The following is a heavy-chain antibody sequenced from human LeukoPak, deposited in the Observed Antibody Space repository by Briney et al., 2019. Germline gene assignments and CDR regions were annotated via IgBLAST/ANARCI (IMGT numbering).Heavy chain of an antibody. CDR2: ISGSGGST. Sequence: GGSLRLSCAASGFTFSSYAMSWVRQAPGKGLEWVSSISGSGGSTYYADSVKGRFTISRDNSKNTLYLQMNSLRAEDTALYYCAKDTADILTGYLDYWGQGTLVTVSS. CDR1: GFTFSSYA. V-gene: IGHV3-23*01. D-gene: IGHD3-9*01. CDR3: AKDTADILTGYLDY. J-gene: IGHJ4*02.